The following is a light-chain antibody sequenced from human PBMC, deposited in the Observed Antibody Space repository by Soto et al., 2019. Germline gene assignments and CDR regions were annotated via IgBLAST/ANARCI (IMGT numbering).Light chain of an antibody. CDR2: DVN. Sequence: QCVLTEPASVCGSHGQSITISCTGTTSDVGGYDFVSWYQHHPGKAPKLIIYDVNNRPSGLSNRFSGYKSGNTASLTISGLQTEDEADYYCCSYTSSHTRVFGTGTKVTVL. V-gene: IGLV2-14*01. CDR1: TSDVGGYDF. CDR3: CSYTSSHTRV. J-gene: IGLJ1*01.